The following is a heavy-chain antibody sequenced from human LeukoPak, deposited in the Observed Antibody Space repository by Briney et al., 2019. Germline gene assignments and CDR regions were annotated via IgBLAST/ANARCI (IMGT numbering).Heavy chain of an antibody. D-gene: IGHD2-15*01. J-gene: IGHJ3*02. CDR2: IYTSGST. V-gene: IGHV4-61*02. CDR3: AREYCSGGSCYSAVNAFDI. CDR1: GGSISSGSYY. Sequence: SQTLSLTCTVSGGSISSGSYYWSWIRQPAGKGLEWIGRIYTSGSTNYNPSLKGRVTISVDTSKNQFSLKLSSVTAADTAVYYCAREYCSGGSCYSAVNAFDIWGQGTMVTVSS.